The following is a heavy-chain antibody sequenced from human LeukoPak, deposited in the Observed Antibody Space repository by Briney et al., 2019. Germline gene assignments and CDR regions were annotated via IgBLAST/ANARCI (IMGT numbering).Heavy chain of an antibody. D-gene: IGHD3-10*01. CDR3: ARIYYYGSGSGEY. Sequence: PGGSLRLSCEASGSTFSDYYMSWIRQAPGKGPEWVSYIGSNGGNIFYADSVKGRFTISRDNVKNALYLQLDSLRVRDTARYYCARIYYYGSGSGEYWGQGTMVTVSS. CDR2: IGSNGGNI. CDR1: GSTFSDYY. J-gene: IGHJ4*02. V-gene: IGHV3-11*04.